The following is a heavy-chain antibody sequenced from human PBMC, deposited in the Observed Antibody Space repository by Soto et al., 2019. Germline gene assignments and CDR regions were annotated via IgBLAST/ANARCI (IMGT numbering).Heavy chain of an antibody. D-gene: IGHD3-10*01. J-gene: IGHJ4*02. CDR1: GASINSDNW. CDR3: ARHSELLWFGELLPYYFDY. V-gene: IGHV4-4*02. Sequence: SETLSLTCAVSGASINSDNWWSWVRQPPGKGLEWIGEVYHSGSTHYNPSLKSRVTISVDTSKNHFSLKLTSVTAADTAVYYCARHSELLWFGELLPYYFDYWGQGTLVTAPQ. CDR2: VYHSGST.